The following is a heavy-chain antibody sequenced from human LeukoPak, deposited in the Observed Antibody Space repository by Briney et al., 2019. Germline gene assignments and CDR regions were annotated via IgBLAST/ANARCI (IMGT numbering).Heavy chain of an antibody. Sequence: GGSLRLSCAASGFTFSSYSLNWVRQAPGKGLEWVSSISSSSFVYYADSVKGRFTISRDNAKNSLYLQMNSLRAEDTAVHYCARDPGMAPGYWGQGTLVTVSS. CDR2: ISSSSFV. CDR3: ARDPGMAPGY. CDR1: GFTFSSYS. J-gene: IGHJ4*02. D-gene: IGHD3-10*01. V-gene: IGHV3-21*01.